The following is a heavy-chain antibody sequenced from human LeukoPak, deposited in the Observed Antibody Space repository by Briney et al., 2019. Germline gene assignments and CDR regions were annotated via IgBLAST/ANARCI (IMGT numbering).Heavy chain of an antibody. J-gene: IGHJ4*02. D-gene: IGHD3-10*01. Sequence: ASVKVSFKASGYTFTSYDINWVRQATGQGLEWMGWMNPNSGNTGYAQKFQGRVTMTRNTSTSTAYMELSSLRSDDTAVYYCARKYCYGSAKPHFDYWGQGALVSVSS. V-gene: IGHV1-8*01. CDR1: GYTFTSYD. CDR2: MNPNSGNT. CDR3: ARKYCYGSAKPHFDY.